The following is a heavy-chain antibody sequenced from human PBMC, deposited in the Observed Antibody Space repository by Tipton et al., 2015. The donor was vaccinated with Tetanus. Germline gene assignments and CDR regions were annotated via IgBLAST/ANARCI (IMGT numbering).Heavy chain of an antibody. CDR2: LSGSGGSK. D-gene: IGHD3-10*01. J-gene: IGHJ3*02. Sequence: SLRLSCAASGFTFQDYAMHWVRQVRGKGLEWVAALSGSGGSKVYADSVKGRFTISRDNANKSLYVLMDSLRPEDTALYYCARAVRGRDVFDIWGQGTMVIVSS. CDR3: ARAVRGRDVFDI. CDR1: GFTFQDYA. V-gene: IGHV3-9*01.